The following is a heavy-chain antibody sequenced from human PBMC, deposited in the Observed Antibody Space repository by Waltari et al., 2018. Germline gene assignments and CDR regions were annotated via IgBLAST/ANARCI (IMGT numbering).Heavy chain of an antibody. J-gene: IGHJ4*02. CDR2: IYTSGST. V-gene: IGHV4-61*02. D-gene: IGHD4-17*01. Sequence: QVQLQEPGPGLVKPSQTLSLTCTVSGGSISSGSYYWSWIRQPAGKGLEWIGRIYTSGSTNYNPSRNSRVTISVDTSKNQFSLKLSSVTAAETAVYYCARGDGDYGDYYYFDYWGQGTLVTVSS. CDR3: ARGDGDYGDYYYFDY. CDR1: GGSISSGSYY.